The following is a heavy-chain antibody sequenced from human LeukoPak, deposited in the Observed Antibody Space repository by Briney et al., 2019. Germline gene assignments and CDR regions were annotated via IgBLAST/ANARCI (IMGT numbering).Heavy chain of an antibody. CDR2: ISSSSSTI. Sequence: GGSLRLSCAASGFTFGSYSMNWVRQAPGKGLEWVSYISSSSSTIYYADSVKGRFTISRDNAKNSLYLQMNSLRAEDTAVYYCAREHNLIAVAGMGQWGIFDYWGQGTLVTVSS. CDR3: AREHNLIAVAGMGQWGIFDY. J-gene: IGHJ4*02. D-gene: IGHD6-19*01. V-gene: IGHV3-48*01. CDR1: GFTFGSYS.